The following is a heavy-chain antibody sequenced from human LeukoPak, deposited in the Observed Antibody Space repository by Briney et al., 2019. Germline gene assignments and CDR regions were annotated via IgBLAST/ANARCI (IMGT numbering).Heavy chain of an antibody. D-gene: IGHD5-12*01. Sequence: GGPLRLSCAASGFTFSSYSMNWVRQAPGKGLEWVSSISSSSSYIYYADSVKGRFTISRDNAKNSLYLQMNSLRAEDTAVYYCARRVATIHMLAYYYGMDVWGQGTTVTVSS. J-gene: IGHJ6*02. V-gene: IGHV3-21*01. CDR3: ARRVATIHMLAYYYGMDV. CDR1: GFTFSSYS. CDR2: ISSSSSYI.